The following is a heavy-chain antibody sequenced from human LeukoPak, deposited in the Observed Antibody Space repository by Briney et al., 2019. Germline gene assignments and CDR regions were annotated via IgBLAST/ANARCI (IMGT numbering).Heavy chain of an antibody. D-gene: IGHD2-2*01. CDR3: ARGRGTSGTNRDFYMDV. J-gene: IGHJ6*03. CDR1: GYIFTDYA. Sequence: GASVKVSCKASGYIFTDYAIHWLRQAPGQRPEWMGWMNAGNGNTKYSQKFQGRITLIRDTSAATAYMELSSLRHDDLAVFYCARGRGTSGTNRDFYMDVWGKGTTVTVSS. V-gene: IGHV1-3*01. CDR2: MNAGNGNT.